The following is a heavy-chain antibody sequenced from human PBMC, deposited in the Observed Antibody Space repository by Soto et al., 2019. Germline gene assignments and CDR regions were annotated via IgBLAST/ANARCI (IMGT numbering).Heavy chain of an antibody. CDR2: INAGNDNP. CDR3: ASSRGYWGIDY. CDR1: GDTFTSYA. Sequence: QVQLVQSGAEEKKPGASVKVSCKASGDTFTSYALHWVRQAPGQRLEWMGWINAGNDNPKYSQKLQGRVTITRDTSASTAYMELSSLRSEDTAVYDCASSRGYWGIDYWGQGTLVTVSS. V-gene: IGHV1-3*05. D-gene: IGHD7-27*01. J-gene: IGHJ4*02.